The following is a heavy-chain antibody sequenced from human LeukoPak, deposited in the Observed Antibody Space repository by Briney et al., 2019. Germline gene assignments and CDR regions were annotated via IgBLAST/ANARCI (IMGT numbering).Heavy chain of an antibody. CDR2: IYYSGST. V-gene: IGHV4-31*03. D-gene: IGHD3-22*01. Sequence: SSETLSLTCTVSGGSISSGGYYWSWIRQHPGKGLEWIGYIYYSGSTYYNPSLKSRVTISVDTSKKQFSLKLSSVTAADTAVYYCARAGGYYDSSGYRYNWFDPWGQGTLVTVSS. J-gene: IGHJ5*02. CDR1: GGSISSGGYY. CDR3: ARAGGYYDSSGYRYNWFDP.